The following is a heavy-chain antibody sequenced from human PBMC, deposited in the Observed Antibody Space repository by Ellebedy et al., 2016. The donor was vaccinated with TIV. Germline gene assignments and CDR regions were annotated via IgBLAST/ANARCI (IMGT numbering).Heavy chain of an antibody. CDR2: INPNNGGT. V-gene: IGHV1-2*02. D-gene: IGHD2-15*01. CDR3: ARTFTVVVSNWFDP. CDR1: GYTFTSYA. Sequence: ASVKVSCKASGYTFTSYAMHWVRQAPGQRLEWMGWINPNNGGTNYAQKFQGRVTMTRDTSISTAYMELSRPRSDDTAVYYCARTFTVVVSNWFDPWGQGTLVTVSS. J-gene: IGHJ5*02.